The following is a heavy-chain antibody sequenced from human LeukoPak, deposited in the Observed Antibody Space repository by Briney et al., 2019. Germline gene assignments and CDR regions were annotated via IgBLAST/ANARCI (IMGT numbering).Heavy chain of an antibody. CDR3: AREVEAKWFHP. J-gene: IGHJ5*02. D-gene: IGHD2-15*01. CDR1: GFTVSSNY. Sequence: GGSLRLSCAASGFTVSSNYMSWVRQAPGKGLVWVSVIYSGGSTYYADSVKGRFTISRDNSKNTLFLQMNSLRAEDTAVYYCAREVEAKWFHPWGQGTLVTVSS. CDR2: IYSGGST. V-gene: IGHV3-66*02.